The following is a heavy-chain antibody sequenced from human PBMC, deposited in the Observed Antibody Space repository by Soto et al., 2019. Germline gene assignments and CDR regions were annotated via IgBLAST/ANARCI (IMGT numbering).Heavy chain of an antibody. J-gene: IGHJ6*02. CDR2: MNPNSGNT. V-gene: IGHV1-8*02. CDR1: GYTFTGYG. CDR3: PRWDSGYHYYYHGMDV. D-gene: IGHD3-22*01. Sequence: GASVKVSCKASGYTFTGYGINLVRHSTGQGLEWMGWMNPNSGNTGYAQKFQGRVTMTRNTSISTAYMELSSLRSEDTAVYYCPRWDSGYHYYYHGMDVWGQGTTVTASS.